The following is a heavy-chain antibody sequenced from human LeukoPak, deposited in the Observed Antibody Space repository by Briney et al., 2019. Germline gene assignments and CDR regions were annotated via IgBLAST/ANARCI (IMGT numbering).Heavy chain of an antibody. D-gene: IGHD2-15*01. CDR1: GYTFTSYY. CDR2: INPSGGST. V-gene: IGHV1-46*01. J-gene: IGHJ6*02. Sequence: ASVKVSGKASGYTFTSYYMHWVRQAPGQGGEWMGIINPSGGSTSYAQKFQGRVTMTRDTSTSTVYMELSSLRSEDTAVYYCARWGLAATRLMDVWGQGTTVTVSS. CDR3: ARWGLAATRLMDV.